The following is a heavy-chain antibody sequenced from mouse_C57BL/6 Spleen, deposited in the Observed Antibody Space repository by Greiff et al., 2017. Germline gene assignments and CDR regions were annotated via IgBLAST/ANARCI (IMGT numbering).Heavy chain of an antibody. Sequence: VQLQQSGTVLARPGASVKMSCKTSGYTFTSYWMHWVKQRPGQGLEWIGAIYPGNSDTSYNQKFKGKAKLTAVTSASTAYMELSSLTNEDSAVYYSVVATDYYAMDYWGQGTSVTVSS. D-gene: IGHD1-1*01. CDR3: VVATDYYAMDY. CDR2: IYPGNSDT. V-gene: IGHV1-5*01. CDR1: GYTFTSYW. J-gene: IGHJ4*01.